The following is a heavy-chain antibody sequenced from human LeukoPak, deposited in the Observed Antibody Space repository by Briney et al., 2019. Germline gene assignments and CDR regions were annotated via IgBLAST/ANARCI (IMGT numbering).Heavy chain of an antibody. CDR3: ARVVVVDEYYFDY. D-gene: IGHD2-2*01. Sequence: ASVKVSCKASGYTFTGYYMHWVRQAPGQGLEWMGWINPNSGGTNYAQKFQGRVTMTRGTSISTAYMELSRLRSDDTAVYYCARVVVVDEYYFDYWGQGTLVTVSS. CDR2: INPNSGGT. V-gene: IGHV1-2*02. J-gene: IGHJ4*02. CDR1: GYTFTGYY.